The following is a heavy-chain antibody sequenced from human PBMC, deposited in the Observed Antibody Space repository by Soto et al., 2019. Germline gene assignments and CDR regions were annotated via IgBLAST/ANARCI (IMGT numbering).Heavy chain of an antibody. CDR3: ARLGTPGIDGPDSNWFDP. J-gene: IGHJ5*02. D-gene: IGHD3-10*01. Sequence: PGEFLKISCKGSGYSFTSYWIGWVLQMPGKGLEWMGIIYPGDSDTRYSPSFQGQVTISADKSISTAYLQWSSLKASDTAMYYCARLGTPGIDGPDSNWFDPWGQGTLVTVSS. CDR1: GYSFTSYW. CDR2: IYPGDSDT. V-gene: IGHV5-51*01.